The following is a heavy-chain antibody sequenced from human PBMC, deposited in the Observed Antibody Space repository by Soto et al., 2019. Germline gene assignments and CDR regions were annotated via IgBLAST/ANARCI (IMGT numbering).Heavy chain of an antibody. CDR1: GVPFTSYS. V-gene: IGHV3-48*02. Sequence: GGSLRLFCAASGVPFTSYSMNWVRQAPGKGLEWVSFISSSSSTIYYADSVKGRFTISRDNAKNSLYLQMNSLRDEDTAVYYCARDRGYTYGFDFWGQGTLVTVSS. CDR3: ARDRGYTYGFDF. CDR2: ISSSSSTI. J-gene: IGHJ4*02. D-gene: IGHD5-18*01.